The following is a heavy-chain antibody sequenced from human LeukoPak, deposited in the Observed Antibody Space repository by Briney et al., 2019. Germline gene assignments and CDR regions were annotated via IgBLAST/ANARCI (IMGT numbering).Heavy chain of an antibody. CDR2: ISSSSGYI. CDR1: GFTFSSYI. D-gene: IGHD3-22*01. J-gene: IGHJ4*02. CDR3: ARGPDYYHSGGYYSVY. Sequence: GGSLRLSCAASGFTFSSYIMNWVRQAPGKGLEWVSSISSSSGYIYYAESVKGRFTISRDNAKNSLYLQMNSLRAEDTAVYYCARGPDYYHSGGYYSVYWGQGTLVTVSS. V-gene: IGHV3-21*01.